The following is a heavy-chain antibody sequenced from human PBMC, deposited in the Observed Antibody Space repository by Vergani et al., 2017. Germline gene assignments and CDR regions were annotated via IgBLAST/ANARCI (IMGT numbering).Heavy chain of an antibody. D-gene: IGHD4-11*01. CDR1: GGSFTSYH. CDR3: ARVNTETNGHLYYYYYMDV. Sequence: QVQLQQWGGGLLKPSETLSLTCVVNGGSFTSYHWTWIRQSPGEGLEWVGDIDHTGRPDYNPSLKIRLTMSIDKSRNPFSLTLNSVTATDTAIYFCARVNTETNGHLYYYYYMDVWGQGTAVTVS. CDR2: IDHTGRP. V-gene: IGHV4-34*01. J-gene: IGHJ6*03.